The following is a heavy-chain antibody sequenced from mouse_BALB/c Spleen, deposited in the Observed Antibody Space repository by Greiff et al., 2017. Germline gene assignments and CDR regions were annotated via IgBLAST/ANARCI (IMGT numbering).Heavy chain of an antibody. CDR2: IWSGGST. CDR3: ARNRELGWFAY. CDR1: GFSLTSYG. Sequence: QVQLKESGPGLVQPSQSLSITCTVSGFSLTSYGVHWVRQSPGKGLEWLGVIWSGGSTDYNAAFISRLSISKDNSKSQVFFKMNSLQANDTAIYYCARNRELGWFAYWGQGTLVTVSA. V-gene: IGHV2-2*02. J-gene: IGHJ3*01. D-gene: IGHD3-1*01.